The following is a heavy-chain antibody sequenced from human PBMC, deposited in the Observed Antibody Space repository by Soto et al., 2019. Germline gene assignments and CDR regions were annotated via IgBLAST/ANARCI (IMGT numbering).Heavy chain of an antibody. CDR3: ARDSSGRHDC. J-gene: IGHJ4*02. Sequence: SETLSLTCSVSGGSLRSGSYYWAWIRQPPGKGLEWIGYIYHSGTTVYNASLRSRVTISVDTSKNQFFLKMNAMTAAETTVYYGARDSSGRHDCWGQGTLVTVSS. V-gene: IGHV4-61*01. CDR2: IYHSGTT. D-gene: IGHD3-22*01. CDR1: GGSLRSGSYY.